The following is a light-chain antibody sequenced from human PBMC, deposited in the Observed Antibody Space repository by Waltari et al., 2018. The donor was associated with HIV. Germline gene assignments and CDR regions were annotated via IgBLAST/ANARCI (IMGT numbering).Light chain of an antibody. CDR2: GNT. J-gene: IGLJ1*01. CDR1: RSHIGAGYD. Sequence: QSVLTQPPSVSGAPGQRVTISCTGSRSHIGAGYDAPWYQQHPGTAPKLLIYGNTNRPSGVPDRFSGSKSGTSASLAITGLQAEDEADYYCQSYDSSLSSYVFGTGTKVTVL. V-gene: IGLV1-40*01. CDR3: QSYDSSLSSYV.